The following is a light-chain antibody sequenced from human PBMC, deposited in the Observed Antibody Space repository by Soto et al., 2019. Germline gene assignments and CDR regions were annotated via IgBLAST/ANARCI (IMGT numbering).Light chain of an antibody. J-gene: IGKJ1*01. CDR3: QQYNTWLPAWT. CDR2: GAS. CDR1: QSVRSN. Sequence: VTHTQNTLSVSPGERATLSCRASQSVRSNLAWYQQKPGQSPRLLVYGASTRATGIPARFSGSGSGTQFTLTISSLQSEDFAVYYCQQYNTWLPAWTFGQGTKVDIK. V-gene: IGKV3-15*01.